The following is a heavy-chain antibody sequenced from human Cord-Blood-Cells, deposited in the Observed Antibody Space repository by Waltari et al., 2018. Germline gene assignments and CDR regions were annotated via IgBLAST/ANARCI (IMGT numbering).Heavy chain of an antibody. Sequence: QVQLQESGPGLVKPSETLSLPCAVSGYSISSGYYWGWIRQPPGKGLEWIGSIYHSGSTYYNPSLKSRVTISVDTSKNQFSLKLSAVTAADTAVYYCARDPRQLGFDYWGQGTLVTVSS. V-gene: IGHV4-38-2*02. CDR2: IYHSGST. CDR1: GYSISSGYY. D-gene: IGHD6-6*01. J-gene: IGHJ4*02. CDR3: ARDPRQLGFDY.